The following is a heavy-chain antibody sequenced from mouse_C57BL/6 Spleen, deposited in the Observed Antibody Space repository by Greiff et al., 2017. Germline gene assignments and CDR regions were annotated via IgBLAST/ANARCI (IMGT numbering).Heavy chain of an antibody. CDR1: GYTFTDYN. V-gene: IGHV1-18*01. Sequence: VQLQQSGPELVKPGASVKIPCKASGYTFTDYNMAWVKQSHGKSLEWIGDINPNNGGTIYNQKFKGKATLTVDKSSSTAYMELRSLTSEDTAVYYCARKGPIYYYGSSYTWYFDVWGTGTTVTVSS. CDR3: ARKGPIYYYGSSYTWYFDV. D-gene: IGHD1-1*01. J-gene: IGHJ1*03. CDR2: INPNNGGT.